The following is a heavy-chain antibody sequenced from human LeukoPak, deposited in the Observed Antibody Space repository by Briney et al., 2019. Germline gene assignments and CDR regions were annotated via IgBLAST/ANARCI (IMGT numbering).Heavy chain of an antibody. CDR3: ARLKYYYDGSGQNWFDP. Sequence: PSETLSLTCSVSGGSIRSSSDYWGWIRQAPGKGLEWIGSIYYSGSTYYNPSLKSRVTISVDTSKNQFSLKLSSVTAADTAVYYCARLKYYYDGSGQNWFDPWGQGTLVTVSS. CDR2: IYYSGST. J-gene: IGHJ5*02. V-gene: IGHV4-39*01. D-gene: IGHD3-22*01. CDR1: GGSIRSSSDY.